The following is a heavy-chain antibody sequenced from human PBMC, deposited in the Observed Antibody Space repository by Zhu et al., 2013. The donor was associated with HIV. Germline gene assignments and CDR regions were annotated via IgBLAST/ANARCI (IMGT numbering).Heavy chain of an antibody. V-gene: IGHV1-2*02. D-gene: IGHD6-19*01. CDR1: GYTFTSYY. J-gene: IGHJ5*02. CDR2: INPNSGVT. Sequence: QVHLVQSGAEVKKPGASVKVSCKASGYTFTSYYLHWVRQAPGQGLDWMGWINPNSGVTNFAQKFQGRVTMTRDTSISTAYMELSRLRSDDTAVYYCARCPDSSGYFDPWGQGTLVTVSS. CDR3: ARCPDSSGYFDP.